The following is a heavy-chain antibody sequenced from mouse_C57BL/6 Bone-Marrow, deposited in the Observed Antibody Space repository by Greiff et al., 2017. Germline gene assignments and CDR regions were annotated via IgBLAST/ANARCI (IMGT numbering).Heavy chain of an antibody. Sequence: EVKVVESGGGLVQPGGSLKLSCAASGFTFSDYYMYWVRQTPEKRLEWVAYISNGGGSTYYPDTVKGRFTISRDNAKNTLYLQMSRLKSEDTAMYYCARRRKENYFYYWGQGTTLTVSS. CDR2: ISNGGGST. CDR3: ARRRKENYFYY. D-gene: IGHD1-3*01. J-gene: IGHJ2*01. V-gene: IGHV5-12*01. CDR1: GFTFSDYY.